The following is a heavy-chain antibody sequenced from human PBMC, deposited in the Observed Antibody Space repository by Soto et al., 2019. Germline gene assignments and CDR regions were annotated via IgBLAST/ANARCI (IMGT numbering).Heavy chain of an antibody. J-gene: IGHJ5*02. CDR3: ARSYNSTWTSWGP. V-gene: IGHV4-59*01. Sequence: PSETLSLTCTVSGGSINNYYWSWIRQPPGKGLERIGYIYYSGTTNYNSSFKSRVTISVDTSKNQFSLKLSSVTAADTAVYYCARSYNSTWTSWGPWGQGALVTAPQ. CDR1: GGSINNYY. CDR2: IYYSGTT. D-gene: IGHD1-20*01.